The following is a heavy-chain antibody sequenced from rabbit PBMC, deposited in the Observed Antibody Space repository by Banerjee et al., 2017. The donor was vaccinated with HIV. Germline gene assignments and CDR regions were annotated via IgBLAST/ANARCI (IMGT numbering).Heavy chain of an antibody. CDR3: AKSPTNDDGGAYAITRLDL. Sequence: QSLEESGGGLVQPEGSLTLTCTASGFTLSSYYMCWVRQAPGKGPEWIGYIHTSGNTYYASWAKGRFTISKTSSTTVTLQMTSLTVADTATYFCAKSPTNDDGGAYAITRLDLWGPGTLVTVS. D-gene: IGHD6-1*01. CDR2: IHTSGNT. CDR1: GFTLSSYY. J-gene: IGHJ3*01. V-gene: IGHV1S40*01.